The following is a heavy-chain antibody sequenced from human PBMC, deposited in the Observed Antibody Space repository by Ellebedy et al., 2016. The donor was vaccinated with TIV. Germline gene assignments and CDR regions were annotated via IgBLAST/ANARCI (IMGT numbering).Heavy chain of an antibody. J-gene: IGHJ2*01. CDR3: AGGTGWLFDL. V-gene: IGHV3-7*03. Sequence: GESLKISCAASGITFSQYWMNWVRQAPGKGLEWLANINQDGTVPDYLDSLKGRFSISRDNAKNLLFLQMHSLRDDDTAMYYCAGGTGWLFDLWGRGTLVTVSS. CDR2: INQDGTVP. CDR1: GITFSQYW. D-gene: IGHD6-19*01.